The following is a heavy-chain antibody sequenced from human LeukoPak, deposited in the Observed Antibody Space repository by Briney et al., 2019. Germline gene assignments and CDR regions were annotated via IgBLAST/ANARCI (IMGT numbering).Heavy chain of an antibody. D-gene: IGHD2-2*01. CDR3: AKGPLRGTAAAIDY. CDR1: GFTFNNYG. V-gene: IGHV3-30*18. Sequence: QTGKSLRLSCAASGFTFNNYGMHWVRQAPGKGLERVAVISYDGRNKHYPDSVKGRFTISRDISTDTLWLQMDSLRTGDTAVYYCAKGPLRGTAAAIDYWGQGTLVTVSS. J-gene: IGHJ4*02. CDR2: ISYDGRNK.